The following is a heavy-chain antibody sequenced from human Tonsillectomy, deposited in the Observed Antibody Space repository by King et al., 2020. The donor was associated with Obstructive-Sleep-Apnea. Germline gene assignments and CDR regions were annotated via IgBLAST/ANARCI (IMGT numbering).Heavy chain of an antibody. CDR2: ISIHGSAI. Sequence: VQLVESGGGLVKPGGSLRLSCAASEFTFSDYYMSWIRQAPGRGLEWRAFISIHGSAIYYADSVKGRFTISRDDAKNSLYLQMNSLRAEDTAVYYCARSTKRGYSFMDVWGQGTTVTVSS. J-gene: IGHJ6*02. CDR1: EFTFSDYY. CDR3: ARSTKRGYSFMDV. D-gene: IGHD5-18*01. V-gene: IGHV3-11*01.